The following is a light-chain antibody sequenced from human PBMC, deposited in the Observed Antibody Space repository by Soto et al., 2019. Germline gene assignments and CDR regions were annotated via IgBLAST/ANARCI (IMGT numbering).Light chain of an antibody. CDR3: CSYAGPSTI. J-gene: IGLJ2*01. CDR2: EGT. CDR1: SSDVGSYNF. Sequence: QSALTQPASVSGSPGQSITISCTGTSSDVGSYNFVSWFQQHPGKVPKLIIYEGTARPSGVSNRFSASKSGTTASLTISGLQPEDEADYYCCSYAGPSTIFGGGTKVTVL. V-gene: IGLV2-23*01.